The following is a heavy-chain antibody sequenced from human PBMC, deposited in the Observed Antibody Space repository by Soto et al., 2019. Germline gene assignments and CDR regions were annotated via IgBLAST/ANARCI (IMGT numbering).Heavy chain of an antibody. D-gene: IGHD6-6*01. CDR1: GFSLSTSGVG. CDR2: IYWNDDE. Sequence: QITLKESGPTLVKPTQTLTLTCTFSGFSLSTSGVGVGWIRQPPGKALEWLALIYWNDDERYSPSLKSRLTITKDTSKNQVVLTMTNMVPVDTATYYCAHRPGPRAWFDPWGQGTLVTVSS. CDR3: AHRPGPRAWFDP. V-gene: IGHV2-5*01. J-gene: IGHJ5*02.